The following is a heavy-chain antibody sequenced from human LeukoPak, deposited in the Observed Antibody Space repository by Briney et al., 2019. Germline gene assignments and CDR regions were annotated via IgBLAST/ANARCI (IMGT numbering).Heavy chain of an antibody. V-gene: IGHV4-4*07. CDR3: ARDVSSSWYRVDAFDI. CDR2: TYTSGST. Sequence: SETLSLTCTVSGGSISSYYWSWIRQPAGKGLEWIGRTYTSGSTNYNPSLKSRVTMSVDTSKNQFSLKLSSVTAADTAVYYCARDVSSSWYRVDAFDIWGQGTMVTVSS. D-gene: IGHD6-13*01. J-gene: IGHJ3*02. CDR1: GGSISSYY.